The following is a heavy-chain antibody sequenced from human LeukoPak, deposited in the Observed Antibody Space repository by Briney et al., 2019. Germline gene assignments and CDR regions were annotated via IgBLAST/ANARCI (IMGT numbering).Heavy chain of an antibody. V-gene: IGHV3-15*01. CDR1: GFTFSNAW. J-gene: IGHJ3*02. D-gene: IGHD6-25*01. Sequence: GGSLRLSCAASGFTFSNAWMSWVRQAPGKGLEWVGRIKSKTDGGTTDYAASVKGRFTISRDDSKNTLYLQMNSLKTEDTAVYYCTTVKIDAAGRAFDIWGQGTMVTVSS. CDR3: TTVKIDAAGRAFDI. CDR2: IKSKTDGGTT.